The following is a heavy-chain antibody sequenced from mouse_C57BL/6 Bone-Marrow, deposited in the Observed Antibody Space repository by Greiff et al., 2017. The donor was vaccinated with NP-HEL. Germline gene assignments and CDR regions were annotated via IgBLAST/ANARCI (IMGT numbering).Heavy chain of an antibody. CDR1: GYTFTSYG. CDR3: ARKTHWYFDV. V-gene: IGHV1-81*01. Sequence: QVQLKESGAELARPGASVKLSCKASGYTFTSYGISWVKQRTGQGLEWIGEIYPRSGNTYYNEKFKGKATLTADKSSSTAYMELRSLTSEDSAVYFCARKTHWYFDVWGTGTTVTVSS. CDR2: IYPRSGNT. J-gene: IGHJ1*03.